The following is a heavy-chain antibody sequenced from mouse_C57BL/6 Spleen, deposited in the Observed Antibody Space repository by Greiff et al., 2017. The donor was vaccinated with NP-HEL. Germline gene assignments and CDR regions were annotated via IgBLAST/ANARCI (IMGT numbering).Heavy chain of an antibody. D-gene: IGHD1-1*01. CDR2: ISDGGSYT. J-gene: IGHJ2*01. Sequence: EVHLVESGGGLVKPGGSLKLSCAASGFTFSSYAMSWVRQTPEKRLEWVATISDGGSYTYYPDNVKGRFTISRDNAKNNLYLQMSHLKSEDTAMYYCARDGATVASYYVDYWGQGTTLTVSS. CDR3: ARDGATVASYYVDY. CDR1: GFTFSSYA. V-gene: IGHV5-4*01.